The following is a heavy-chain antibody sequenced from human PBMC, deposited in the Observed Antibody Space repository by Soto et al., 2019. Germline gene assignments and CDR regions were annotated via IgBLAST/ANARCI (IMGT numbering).Heavy chain of an antibody. Sequence: KPSETLSLTCTVSCGSISSGGNYWSWIRQHPGKGLEWIGYIYDSGSTYYNPSLKSRVTISVDTSKNQFSLKLSSVTAADTTVYYCARDSSSSGYNWFDPWGQGTLVTVSS. CDR1: CGSISSGGNY. D-gene: IGHD6-6*01. CDR2: IYDSGST. CDR3: ARDSSSSGYNWFDP. V-gene: IGHV4-31*03. J-gene: IGHJ5*02.